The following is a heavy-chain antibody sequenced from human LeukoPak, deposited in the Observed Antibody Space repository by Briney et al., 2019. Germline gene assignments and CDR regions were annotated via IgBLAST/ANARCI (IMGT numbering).Heavy chain of an antibody. V-gene: IGHV1-18*01. J-gene: IGHJ6*03. CDR1: GYTFTSYG. CDR3: ARVEVYPPLYYYYCMDV. CDR2: VSAYNGNT. D-gene: IGHD2-8*01. Sequence: WASVKVSCKASGYTFTSYGISWVRQAPGQGLEWMGWVSAYNGNTNYAQKLQGRVTMTTDTSTSTAYMELSSLRSEDTAVYYCARVEVYPPLYYYYCMDVWGKGTTVTVSS.